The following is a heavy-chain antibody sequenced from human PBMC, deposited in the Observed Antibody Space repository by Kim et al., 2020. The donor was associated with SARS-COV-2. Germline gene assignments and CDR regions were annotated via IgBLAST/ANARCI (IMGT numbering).Heavy chain of an antibody. CDR1: GFTFSTYA. Sequence: GGSLRLSCAASGFTFSTYALHWVRQAPGKGLEWVALISYDGSNEYYADSVKGRFTISRDNSKNTLYLQMNSVRAEDTAIYYCARGARPYYYDSSGYDSPFSHWGQGTLVTVSS. CDR3: ARGARPYYYDSSGYDSPFSH. CDR2: ISYDGSNE. V-gene: IGHV3-30-3*01. D-gene: IGHD3-22*01. J-gene: IGHJ4*02.